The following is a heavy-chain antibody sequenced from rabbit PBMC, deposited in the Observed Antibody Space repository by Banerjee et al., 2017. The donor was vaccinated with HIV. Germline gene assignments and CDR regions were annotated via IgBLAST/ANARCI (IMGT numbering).Heavy chain of an antibody. CDR2: IDAGRSGNT. D-gene: IGHD4-1*01. CDR1: GFDLSTYYS. CDR3: AIMNSRGWGDFNL. J-gene: IGHJ4*01. V-gene: IGHV1S45*01. Sequence: QEQLVESGGGLVQPGGSLKLSCKTSGFDLSTYYSICWVRQAPGKGLEWIACIDAGRSGNTYYASWAKGRFTISKTSSTTVTLQMTSLTAADTATYFCAIMNSRGWGDFNLWGPGTLVTVS.